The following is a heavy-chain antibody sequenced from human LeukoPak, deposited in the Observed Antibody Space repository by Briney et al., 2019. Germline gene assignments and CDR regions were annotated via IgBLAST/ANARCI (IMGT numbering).Heavy chain of an antibody. J-gene: IGHJ3*02. CDR1: GGSISSYY. V-gene: IGHV4-59*01. CDR2: IYYSGST. CDR3: ARVGIAVAGTLAFAT. Sequence: SETLSLTCTVSGGSISSYYWSWIRQPPGKGLEWIGYIYYSGSTNYNPSLKSRVTISVDTSKNQFSLKLSSVTAADTAVYYCARVGIAVAGTLAFATWGQGTMVTVSS. D-gene: IGHD6-19*01.